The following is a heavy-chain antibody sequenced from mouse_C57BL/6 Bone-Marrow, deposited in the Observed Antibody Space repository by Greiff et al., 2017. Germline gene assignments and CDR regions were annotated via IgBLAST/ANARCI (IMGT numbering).Heavy chain of an antibody. CDR2: INPNYGTT. J-gene: IGHJ4*01. CDR1: GYSFTDYN. D-gene: IGHD2-4*01. V-gene: IGHV1-39*01. Sequence: VQLQQPGPELVKPGASVKISCKASGYSFTDYNMNWVKQSNGKCLEWIGVINPNYGTTRYNQKFKGKATLTVDQSSSTAYMQLNSLTSDVSSVYYGARGYDYDYAMDYWVQGTSVTVSS. CDR3: ARGYDYDYAMDY.